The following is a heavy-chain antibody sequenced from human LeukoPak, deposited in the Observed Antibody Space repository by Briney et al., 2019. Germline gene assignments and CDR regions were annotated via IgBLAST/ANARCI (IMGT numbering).Heavy chain of an antibody. Sequence: GGSLRLSCAASGFSFGGYALHWVRQAPGKGLEWVASISWNSGDIVHADSVKGRFAISRDNAKNSLYLQMDSLRTEDTALYCCVKSGGYATAIRYFDLWGRGTLVTVSS. D-gene: IGHD2-21*02. CDR2: ISWNSGDI. V-gene: IGHV3-9*01. CDR1: GFSFGGYA. J-gene: IGHJ2*01. CDR3: VKSGGYATAIRYFDL.